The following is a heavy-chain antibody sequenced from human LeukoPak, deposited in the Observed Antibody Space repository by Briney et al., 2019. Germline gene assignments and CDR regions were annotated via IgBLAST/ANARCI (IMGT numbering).Heavy chain of an antibody. J-gene: IGHJ4*02. CDR1: GFTFSSYS. V-gene: IGHV3-48*01. D-gene: IGHD1-26*01. Sequence: GSLRLSCAASGFTFSSYSMNWGRQGQGQGLELVSYISSSSSTIYYADSVKSRFTISRDNAKNSLYLQMNSLRAEDTAVYYCARSGKWELILFDYWGQGTLVTVSS. CDR2: ISSSSSTI. CDR3: ARSGKWELILFDY.